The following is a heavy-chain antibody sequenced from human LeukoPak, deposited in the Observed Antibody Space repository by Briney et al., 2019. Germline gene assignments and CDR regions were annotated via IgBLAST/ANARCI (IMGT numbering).Heavy chain of an antibody. CDR1: GGSINSPKS. Sequence: SETLSLTCAVSGGSINSPKSWSWVRQPPGKGLEWIGDRYHSGGTNYNPSLKSRVTISVDTSKKQFSLKLSSVTAADTAVYYCARGLSAVVYWGQGTLVTVSS. CDR3: ARGLSAVVY. V-gene: IGHV4-4*02. D-gene: IGHD3-16*02. CDR2: RYHSGGT. J-gene: IGHJ4*02.